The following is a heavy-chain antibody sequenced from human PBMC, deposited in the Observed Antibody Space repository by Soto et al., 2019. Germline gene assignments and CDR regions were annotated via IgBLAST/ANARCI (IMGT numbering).Heavy chain of an antibody. CDR2: ISYDGSNK. Sequence: PGGSLRLSCAASGFTFSSYAMHWVRQAPGKGLEWVAVISYDGSNKYYADSVKGRFTISRDNSKNTLYLQMNSLRAEDKAVYYCARERERGYSSSWYGSYYYYYGMDGWGQGTTVTVSS. D-gene: IGHD6-13*01. V-gene: IGHV3-30-3*01. J-gene: IGHJ6*02. CDR1: GFTFSSYA. CDR3: ARERERGYSSSWYGSYYYYYGMDG.